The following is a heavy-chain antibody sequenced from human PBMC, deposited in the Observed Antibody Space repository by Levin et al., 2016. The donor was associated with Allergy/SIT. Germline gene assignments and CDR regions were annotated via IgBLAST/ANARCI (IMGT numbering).Heavy chain of an antibody. D-gene: IGHD6-6*01. CDR3: AKQLAHDYYYGMDV. Sequence: WIRQSPSRGLEWLGRTYYRSKWYNDYAVSVKSRITINPDTSKNQFSLQLNSVTPEDTAVYYCAKQLAHDYYYGMDVWGQGTTVTVSS. CDR2: TYYRSKWYN. V-gene: IGHV6-1*01. J-gene: IGHJ6*02.